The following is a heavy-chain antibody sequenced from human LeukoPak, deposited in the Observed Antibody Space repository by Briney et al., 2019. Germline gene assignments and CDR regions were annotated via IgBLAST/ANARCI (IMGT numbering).Heavy chain of an antibody. CDR3: ATRPSSGWANYYYYMDV. CDR2: ISGSGGST. Sequence: PGGSLRLSCAASGFTFSSYAMSWVRQAPGKGLEWVSAISGSGGSTYYADSVKGRFTISRDNSKNTLYLQMNSLRAEDTAVYYCATRPSSGWANYYYYMDVWGRGTTVTVSS. CDR1: GFTFSSYA. J-gene: IGHJ6*03. V-gene: IGHV3-23*01. D-gene: IGHD6-19*01.